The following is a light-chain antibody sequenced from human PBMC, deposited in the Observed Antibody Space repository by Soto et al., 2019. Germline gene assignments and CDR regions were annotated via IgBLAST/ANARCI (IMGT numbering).Light chain of an antibody. CDR3: SSYTSSIIDYV. J-gene: IGLJ1*01. CDR1: SSDVGGYNY. V-gene: IGLV2-14*01. CDR2: EVS. Sequence: QSALTQPASVSGSPEQSITISCTGTSSDVGGYNYVSWYQQHPGKAPKLMIYEVSNRPSGVSNRFSGSKSGNTASLTISGLQAEDEADYYCSSYTSSIIDYVFGTGTMLTVL.